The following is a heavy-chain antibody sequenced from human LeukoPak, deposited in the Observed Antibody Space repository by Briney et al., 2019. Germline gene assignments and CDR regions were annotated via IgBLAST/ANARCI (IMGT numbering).Heavy chain of an antibody. J-gene: IGHJ6*02. CDR2: IYSDGST. Sequence: PGGSLRLSCAASGFTFSSNYMSWVRQAPGKGLEWVSVIYSDGSTYYAESVKGRFTISRDNSKNTLYLQMNSLRAEDTAVYYCARGHESGYYYYGMDVWGQGTTVTVSS. CDR3: ARGHESGYYYYGMDV. V-gene: IGHV3-53*01. CDR1: GFTFSSNY.